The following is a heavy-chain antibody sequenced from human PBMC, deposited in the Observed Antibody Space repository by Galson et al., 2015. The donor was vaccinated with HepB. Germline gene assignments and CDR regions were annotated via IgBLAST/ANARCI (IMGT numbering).Heavy chain of an antibody. CDR2: IIPIFGTA. J-gene: IGHJ5*02. CDR1: SYA. D-gene: IGHD4-17*01. Sequence: SYAISWVRQAPGQGLEWMGGIIPIFGTANYAQKFQGRVTITADESTSTAYMELSSLRSEDTAVYYCARDSATVTNNWFDPWGQGTLVTVSS. CDR3: ARDSATVTNNWFDP. V-gene: IGHV1-69*01.